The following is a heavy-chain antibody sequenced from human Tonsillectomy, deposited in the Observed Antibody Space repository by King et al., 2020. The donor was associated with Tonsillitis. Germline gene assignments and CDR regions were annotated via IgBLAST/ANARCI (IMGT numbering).Heavy chain of an antibody. V-gene: IGHV3-30-3*01. CDR2: ISYDGSNK. J-gene: IGHJ4*02. CDR3: ARDHTYRSQYYDSSGYLDY. D-gene: IGHD3-22*01. Sequence: VQLVESGGGVVQPGRSLRLSCAASGFTFRSYAMHWVRQAPGKGLEWVAIISYDGSNKYYADSGEGRFPISRDNSKNTLYLQMNSLRAEDTAVYYCARDHTYRSQYYDSSGYLDYWGQGTLVTVSS. CDR1: GFTFRSYA.